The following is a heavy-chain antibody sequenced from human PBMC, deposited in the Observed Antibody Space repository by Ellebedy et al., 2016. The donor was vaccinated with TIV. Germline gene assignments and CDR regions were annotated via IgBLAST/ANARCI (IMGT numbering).Heavy chain of an antibody. CDR3: ARLSTGETSTVTTK. J-gene: IGHJ4*02. CDR1: GFTFSSYA. D-gene: IGHD4-17*01. Sequence: GESLKISXAASGFTFSSYAMHWVRQAPGKGLEWVAVISYDGSNKYYADSVKGRFTISRDNSKNTLYLQMNSLRAEDTAVYYCARLSTGETSTVTTKWGQGTLVTVSS. V-gene: IGHV3-30-3*01. CDR2: ISYDGSNK.